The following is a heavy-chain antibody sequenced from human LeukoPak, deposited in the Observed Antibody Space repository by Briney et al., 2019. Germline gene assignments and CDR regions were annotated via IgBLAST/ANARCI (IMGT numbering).Heavy chain of an antibody. CDR3: ARLRAAQTYDC. V-gene: IGHV3-48*03. CDR2: INRGGGIA. D-gene: IGHD6-13*01. Sequence: PGGSLRLSCAASGFIFSNYEMNWVRQAPGKGLEWVSYINRGGGIAYYVDSVRGRFTISRDNTKNALYLQMNSLRAEDTAIYYCARLRAAQTYDCWGQGTLVTVSS. J-gene: IGHJ4*02. CDR1: GFIFSNYE.